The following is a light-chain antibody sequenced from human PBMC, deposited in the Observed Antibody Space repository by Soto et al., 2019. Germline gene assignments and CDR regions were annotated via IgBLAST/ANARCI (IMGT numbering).Light chain of an antibody. J-gene: IGKJ4*01. Sequence: EIVLTQSPATLSLSPGERATLSCRASHSVSSYLAWYQQKAGQAPRLLFYDASNRVTGIPARFSGSGSGTDFTLTISSLEPEDFAVYYCQQYGSSPPLTFGGGTKVDIK. CDR1: HSVSSY. V-gene: IGKV3-11*01. CDR3: QQYGSSPPLT. CDR2: DAS.